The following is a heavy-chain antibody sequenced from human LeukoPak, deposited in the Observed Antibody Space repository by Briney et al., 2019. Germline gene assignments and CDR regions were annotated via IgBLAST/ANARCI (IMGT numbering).Heavy chain of an antibody. V-gene: IGHV3-30*02. J-gene: IGHJ4*02. CDR2: IRYDGSNK. CDR3: AKDYSGYSYGRRGYFDY. CDR1: GFTFSSYG. Sequence: GGSLRLSCAASGFTFSSYGMHWVRQASGKGLEWVAFIRYDGSNKYYADSVKGRFTISRDNSKNTLYLQMNSLRAEDTAVYYCAKDYSGYSYGRRGYFDYWGEGTLVTVSS. D-gene: IGHD5-18*01.